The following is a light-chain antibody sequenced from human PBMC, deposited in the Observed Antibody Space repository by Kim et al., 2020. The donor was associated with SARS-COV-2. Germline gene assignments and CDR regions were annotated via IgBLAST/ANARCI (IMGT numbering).Light chain of an antibody. CDR3: QKCDSAPWT. V-gene: IGKV1-27*01. CDR2: AAS. Sequence: ASVGNRVTITCRATQDISNYVSWFQLKPGKAPKLLIYAASALQPGVPSRFSGSGSGTDFTLTVTSQQPEDVATYYCQKCDSAPWTFGQGTKVDIK. CDR1: QDISNY. J-gene: IGKJ1*01.